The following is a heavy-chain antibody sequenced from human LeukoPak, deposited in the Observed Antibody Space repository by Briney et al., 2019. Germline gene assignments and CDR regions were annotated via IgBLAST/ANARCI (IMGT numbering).Heavy chain of an antibody. CDR2: SYSSGSY. J-gene: IGHJ4*02. D-gene: IGHD6-13*01. Sequence: TLSLTCTVSGGSISSSSFYWNWIRQPAGKGLEWVGRSYSSGSYNYNPSLKSRVTISVDTSKNQFSLKLTSVTATDTAVYYCARAYSPTDYFDYWGQGTLVTVSS. V-gene: IGHV4-61*02. CDR1: GGSISSSSFY. CDR3: ARAYSPTDYFDY.